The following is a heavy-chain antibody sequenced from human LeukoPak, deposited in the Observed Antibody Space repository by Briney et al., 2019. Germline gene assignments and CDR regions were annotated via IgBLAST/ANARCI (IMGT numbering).Heavy chain of an antibody. J-gene: IGHJ3*01. V-gene: IGHV3-66*01. Sequence: PGGSLRLSCAASGFTVRGNHMSWVRQAPGKGLECVSIIYSGGGTYYVDSVKGRFTISRDNPKNTLYLQMNSLRAEDTAVYYCHETYYFDRSGYYVGFQDAFDVWGQGTTVTVSS. CDR1: GFTVRGNH. D-gene: IGHD3-22*01. CDR3: HETYYFDRSGYYVGFQDAFDV. CDR2: IYSGGGT.